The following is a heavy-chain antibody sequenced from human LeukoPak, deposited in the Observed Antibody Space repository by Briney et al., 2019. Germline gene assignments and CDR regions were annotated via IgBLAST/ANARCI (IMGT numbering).Heavy chain of an antibody. CDR1: GYTFTDYY. J-gene: IGHJ6*03. CDR3: ARAYCSSTRCYLSTYYYMDV. CDR2: INPYSGDT. D-gene: IGHD2-2*01. V-gene: IGHV1-2*02. Sequence: GASVKVSCKASGYTFTDYYIHWVRQAPAQGLEWMGWINPYSGDTHYAQKFQGRVTMARNTSISTAYMELSSLRSDDTAVYFCARAYCSSTRCYLSTYYYMDVWGKGTTVTVSS.